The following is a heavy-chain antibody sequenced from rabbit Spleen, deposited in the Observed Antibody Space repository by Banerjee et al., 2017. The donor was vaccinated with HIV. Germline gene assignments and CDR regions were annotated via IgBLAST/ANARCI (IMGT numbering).Heavy chain of an antibody. Sequence: QEQLVESGGGLVQPGGSLKLSCTASGFSFSNKAVMCWVRQAPGKGLEWIACINAITGKAVYASWAKGRFTFSKTSSTTVTLQMTSLTAADTATYFCGRSSDAGYAAYGYGFNLWGPGTLVTVS. CDR3: GRSSDAGYAAYGYGFNL. J-gene: IGHJ4*01. CDR1: GFSFSNKAV. V-gene: IGHV1S45*01. CDR2: INAITGKA. D-gene: IGHD3-1*01.